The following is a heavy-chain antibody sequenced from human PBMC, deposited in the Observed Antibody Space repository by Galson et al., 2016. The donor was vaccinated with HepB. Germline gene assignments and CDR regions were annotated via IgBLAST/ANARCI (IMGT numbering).Heavy chain of an antibody. Sequence: QSGAEVKKPGESLKISCKASGYIFPNFWIAWVRQMPGKGLEWMGIIYPGDPDIRYSPSFQGRVTISADTSLSTAYLQWNSLQASDTAIYYCARHPNGMDVWGQGTTVTVSS. CDR2: IYPGDPDI. J-gene: IGHJ6*02. V-gene: IGHV5-51*01. CDR1: GYIFPNFW. CDR3: ARHPNGMDV.